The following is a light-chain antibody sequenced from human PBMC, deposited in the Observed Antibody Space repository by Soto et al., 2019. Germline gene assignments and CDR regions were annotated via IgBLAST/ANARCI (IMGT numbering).Light chain of an antibody. V-gene: IGLV1-51*01. Sequence: QSVLTQPPSVSATPGQKVTISCSGSGSNLGRNYVSWYQQLPGTAPKLLICDNVYRFSGIPDRFSASKSGTSATLGITGLQTGDEGDYYCGSWDNILRAYVFGTGTKLTVL. J-gene: IGLJ1*01. CDR1: GSNLGRNY. CDR3: GSWDNILRAYV. CDR2: DNV.